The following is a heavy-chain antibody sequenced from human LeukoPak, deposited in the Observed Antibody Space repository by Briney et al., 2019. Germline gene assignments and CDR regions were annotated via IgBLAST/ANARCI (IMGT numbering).Heavy chain of an antibody. V-gene: IGHV3-15*01. Sequence: GGSLRLSCAASGFTFSSYAMSWVRQAPGKGLEWVGRIKPNTDGGTTDYAAPVKGRFTISRDDSKNTLYLQMNSLKTEDTAVYYCIAFYYGSGSDPVNDNWGQGTLVTVSS. CDR2: IKPNTDGGTT. D-gene: IGHD3-10*01. CDR3: IAFYYGSGSDPVNDN. J-gene: IGHJ4*02. CDR1: GFTFSSYA.